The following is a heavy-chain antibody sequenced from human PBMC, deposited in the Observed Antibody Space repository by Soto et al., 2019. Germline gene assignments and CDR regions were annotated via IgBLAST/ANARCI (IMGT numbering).Heavy chain of an antibody. CDR1: GFTFDDYA. CDR2: ISWNSGSI. CDR3: AKDTDSDGPAHFDY. V-gene: IGHV3-9*01. D-gene: IGHD2-2*01. J-gene: IGHJ4*02. Sequence: SGGSLRLSCAASGFTFDDYAMHWVRQAPGKGPEWVSGISWNSGSITYADSVKGRFTISRDNAKKSLYLQMNSLRAEDTALYYCAKDTDSDGPAHFDYWRQRTLVTVSS.